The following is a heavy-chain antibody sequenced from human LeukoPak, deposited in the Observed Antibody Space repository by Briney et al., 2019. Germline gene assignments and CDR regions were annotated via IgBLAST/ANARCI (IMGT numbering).Heavy chain of an antibody. Sequence: GGSLRLSCAASGFTFSSYAMHWVRQAPGKGLEWVAVISYDGSNKYYADSVKGRFTISRDNSKNTLYLQMNSLRAEDTAVYYCARDSRLHWFDPWGQGTLVTVSS. CDR1: GFTFSSYA. J-gene: IGHJ5*02. CDR3: ARDSRLHWFDP. V-gene: IGHV3-30-3*01. D-gene: IGHD6-13*01. CDR2: ISYDGSNK.